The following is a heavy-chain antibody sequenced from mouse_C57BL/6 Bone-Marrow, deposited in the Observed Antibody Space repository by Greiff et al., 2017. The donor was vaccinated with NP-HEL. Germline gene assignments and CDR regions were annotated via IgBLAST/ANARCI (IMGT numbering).Heavy chain of an antibody. V-gene: IGHV1-76*01. CDR2: IYPGSGNT. CDR3: ARGRFLDY. D-gene: IGHD1-1*01. J-gene: IGHJ2*01. Sequence: VQLQQSGAELVRPGASVKLSCKASGYTFTDYYINWVKQRPGQGLEWIARIYPGSGNTNYNEKFKGNATLTAEKSSSTAYMQLSSLTSEDYAVYVCARGRFLDYWGQGTTLTVSS. CDR1: GYTFTDYY.